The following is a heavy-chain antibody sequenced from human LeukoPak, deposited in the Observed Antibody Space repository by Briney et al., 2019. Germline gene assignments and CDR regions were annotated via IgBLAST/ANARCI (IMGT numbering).Heavy chain of an antibody. D-gene: IGHD3-10*01. CDR2: XXXXGSST. V-gene: IGHV3-74*01. CDR3: VRDLGYYASGTYYAAWFDP. J-gene: IGHJ5*02. CDR1: GFTFSNYW. Sequence: GGSLRLSCAASGFTFSNYWIHWVRQVPGKGLVWVSRXXXXGSSTTYAESVKGRFSISRDNAKNTLYLQTNSLRAEDTAVYFCVRDLGYYASGTYYAAWFDPWGQGTLVTVSS.